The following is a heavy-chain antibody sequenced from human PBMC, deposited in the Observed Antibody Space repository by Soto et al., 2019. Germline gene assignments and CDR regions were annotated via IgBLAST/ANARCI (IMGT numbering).Heavy chain of an antibody. V-gene: IGHV3-48*03. CDR2: ISSSGSTI. D-gene: IGHD5-12*01. CDR3: ARSGRGGYSDAFDI. CDR1: GFTFSSYE. Sequence: VGSLRLSCAASGFTFSSYEMNWVRQAPGKGLEWVSYISSSGSTIYYADSVKGRFTISRDNAKNSLYLQMNSLRAEDTAVYYCARSGRGGYSDAFDIWGQGTMVTVSS. J-gene: IGHJ3*02.